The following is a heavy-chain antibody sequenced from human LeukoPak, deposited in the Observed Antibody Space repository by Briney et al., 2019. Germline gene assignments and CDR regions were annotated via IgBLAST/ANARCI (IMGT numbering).Heavy chain of an antibody. CDR2: ISSSSSYI. Sequence: GGSLRLSCAASGFTFSSYSMNWVPQAPGKGLEWVSSISSSSSYIDYAESVKGLFTISRDNAKNSLYLQMNSLRAEDKAVYYCARGHYYGSGSSTYYYYGMDVWGQGTTVTVSS. V-gene: IGHV3-21*01. CDR1: GFTFSSYS. D-gene: IGHD3-10*01. J-gene: IGHJ6*02. CDR3: ARGHYYGSGSSTYYYYGMDV.